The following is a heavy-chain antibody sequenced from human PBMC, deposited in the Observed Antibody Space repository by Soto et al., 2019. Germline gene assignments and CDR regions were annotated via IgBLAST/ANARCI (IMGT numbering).Heavy chain of an antibody. CDR1: GDTIRSDY. J-gene: IGHJ5*02. Sequence: SETLSLTCSVSGDTIRSDYWSWIRQPPGKRLEWIGEIYHSGSANYNPSLKSRVTMSVDKSKNHFSLNLTSVTAADTAVYYCARGDAPTVTTINYFDPWGQGLLVTVSS. D-gene: IGHD4-17*01. CDR3: ARGDAPTVTTINYFDP. V-gene: IGHV4-59*12. CDR2: IYHSGSA.